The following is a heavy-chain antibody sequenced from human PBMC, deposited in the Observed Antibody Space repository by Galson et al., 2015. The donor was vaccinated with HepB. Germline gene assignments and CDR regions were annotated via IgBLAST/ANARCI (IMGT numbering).Heavy chain of an antibody. CDR1: GFTFSSYA. D-gene: IGHD3-10*01. V-gene: IGHV3-30*04. J-gene: IGHJ6*02. CDR2: ISYDGSNK. CDR3: ARDLSRGTMVRGVIMGNYYYGMDV. Sequence: SLRLSCAASGFTFSSYAMHWVRQAPGKGLEWVAVISYDGSNKYYADSVKGRFTISRDNSKNTLYLQMNSLRAEDTAVYYCARDLSRGTMVRGVIMGNYYYGMDVWGQGTTVTVSS.